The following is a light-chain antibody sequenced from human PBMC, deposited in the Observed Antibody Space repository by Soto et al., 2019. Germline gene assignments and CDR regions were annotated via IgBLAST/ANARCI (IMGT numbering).Light chain of an antibody. J-gene: IGKJ1*01. CDR2: QTS. CDR3: DHFASSPRP. CDR1: QYINTR. Sequence: EIVLTQSPATLSSFPGDRVTLSCRASQYINTRLAWYQHRPGQAPRLLIYQTSIRAAGIPARFSASGTGTDFTLTINSLEPVDFAVYYCDHFASSPRPFGQVTTVDIK. V-gene: IGKV3D-11*03.